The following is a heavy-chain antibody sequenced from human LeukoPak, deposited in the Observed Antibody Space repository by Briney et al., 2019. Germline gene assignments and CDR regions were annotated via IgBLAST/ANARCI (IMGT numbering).Heavy chain of an antibody. J-gene: IGHJ4*02. Sequence: ASVKVSCKASGYTFTNYDINWVRQAPGQGLEWMGYKNPNSGNSAYARKFQGRVTITTDASITAAYMELSGLRSEDTALYYCAREGLDYWGQGTLVTVSS. V-gene: IGHV1-8*01. CDR1: GYTFTNYD. CDR2: KNPNSGNS. CDR3: AREGLDY.